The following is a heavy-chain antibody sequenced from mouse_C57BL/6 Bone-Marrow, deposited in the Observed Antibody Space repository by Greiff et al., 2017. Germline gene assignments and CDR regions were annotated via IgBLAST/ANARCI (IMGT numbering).Heavy chain of an antibody. V-gene: IGHV1-64*01. J-gene: IGHJ4*01. CDR1: GYTFTNYW. Sequence: VQLQQPGAELVKPGASVKLSCKASGYTFTNYWMHWVKQRPGQGLEWIGMMHPNGGSPDYNEKFKSEATLSVDKSSRTAYVELSSLTSEDSAVYYCAGSYDYDSYTMDYWGQGTSVTVSA. D-gene: IGHD2-4*01. CDR2: MHPNGGSP. CDR3: AGSYDYDSYTMDY.